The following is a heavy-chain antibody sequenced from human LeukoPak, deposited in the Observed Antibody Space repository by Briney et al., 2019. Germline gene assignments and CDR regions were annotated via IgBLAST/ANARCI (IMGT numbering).Heavy chain of an antibody. D-gene: IGHD2-8*02. J-gene: IGHJ4*02. CDR2: IYTSGTT. CDR1: GGSISSYY. V-gene: IGHV4-4*07. CDR3: ARGYWFYFDY. Sequence: SETLSLTCTVSGGSISSYYWSWIRQPAGKGLEWIGRIYTSGTTSYNPSLKSRVTISADTSKNQFSLRLSSVTAADTAVYFCARGYWFYFDYWGQGSLVTVSS.